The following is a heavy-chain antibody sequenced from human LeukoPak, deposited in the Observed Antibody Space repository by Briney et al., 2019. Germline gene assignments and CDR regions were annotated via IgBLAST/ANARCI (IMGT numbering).Heavy chain of an antibody. J-gene: IGHJ3*02. CDR1: GGSISSSSYY. V-gene: IGHV4-39*07. CDR3: ARTSSSSLWAGAFDI. Sequence: PSETLSLTCTVSGGSISSSSYYWGWIRQPPGKGLEWIGSIYYSGSTYYNPSLKSRVTISVDTSKNQFSLKLSSVTAADTAVYYCARTSSSSLWAGAFDIWGQGTMVTVSS. D-gene: IGHD6-6*01. CDR2: IYYSGST.